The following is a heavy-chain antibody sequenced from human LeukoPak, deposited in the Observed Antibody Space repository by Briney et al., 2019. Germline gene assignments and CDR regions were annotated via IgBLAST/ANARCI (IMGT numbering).Heavy chain of an antibody. V-gene: IGHV4-30-2*01. D-gene: IGHD1-26*01. CDR1: GGSISSNAYT. Sequence: SETLSLTCAVSGGSISSNAYTWIWIRQPPGQGLEWIGYIYQSGNTYYNPSLKSRVTISISRSKNQFSLNLSSVTAADTAVYYCARVGNWFGPWGQGALGTVSS. CDR3: ARVGNWFGP. J-gene: IGHJ5*01. CDR2: IYQSGNT.